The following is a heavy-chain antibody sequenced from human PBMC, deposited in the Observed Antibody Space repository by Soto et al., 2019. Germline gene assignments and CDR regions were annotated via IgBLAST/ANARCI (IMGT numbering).Heavy chain of an antibody. CDR3: ASLSYCTNGVCYNYGMDV. Sequence: GESLKISCKGSGYSFTSYWISWVRQMPGNGLEWMGRIDPSDSYTNYSPSFQGHVTISADKSISTAYLQWSSLKASDTAMYYCASLSYCTNGVCYNYGMDVWGQGTTVTGSS. V-gene: IGHV5-10-1*01. CDR1: GYSFTSYW. J-gene: IGHJ6*02. D-gene: IGHD2-8*01. CDR2: IDPSDSYT.